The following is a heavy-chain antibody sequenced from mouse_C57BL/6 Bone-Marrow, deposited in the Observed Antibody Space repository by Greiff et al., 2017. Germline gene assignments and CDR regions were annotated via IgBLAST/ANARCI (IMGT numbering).Heavy chain of an antibody. Sequence: QVQLQQSGAELVRPGASVKLSCKASGYTFPDYYINWVKQRPGQGLEWIARIYPGSGNTYYNEKFKGKATLTAEKSSSTAYMQLSSLTSEDSSVDFCARGGMGLPLLDYWGQGTTRTVSS. V-gene: IGHV1-76*01. CDR2: IYPGSGNT. CDR3: ARGGMGLPLLDY. CDR1: GYTFPDYY. D-gene: IGHD2-4*01. J-gene: IGHJ2*01.